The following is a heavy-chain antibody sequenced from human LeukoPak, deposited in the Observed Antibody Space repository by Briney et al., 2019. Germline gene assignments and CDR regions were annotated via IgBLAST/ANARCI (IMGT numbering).Heavy chain of an antibody. D-gene: IGHD3-3*01. CDR1: GFTFSNYG. CDR2: MRYDGSNK. CDR3: ARDGGRFLEWLLPY. Sequence: GGSLRLSCAASGFTFSNYGMHWVRQAPGKGLEWVAFMRYDGSNKYYADSVKGRFTISRDNSKNTLYLQMNSLRAEDTAVYYCARDGGRFLEWLLPYWGQGTLVTVSS. J-gene: IGHJ4*02. V-gene: IGHV3-30*02.